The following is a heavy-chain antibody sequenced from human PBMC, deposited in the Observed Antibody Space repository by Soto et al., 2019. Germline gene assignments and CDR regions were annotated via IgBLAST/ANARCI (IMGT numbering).Heavy chain of an antibody. CDR1: GLTVSTEY. V-gene: IGHV3-66*01. CDR3: ASLISSGH. J-gene: IGHJ4*02. Sequence: EVLLVESGGDLVQPGGSLRFSCAASGLTVSTEYRTWLMAWIRQAPGRGLEWVSMMFAYGMTFYADAVKGRFTISRDNSKNTLYLPTNSLRPEDTAVYHCASLISSGHWGQGALVTVSS. CDR2: MFAYGMT. D-gene: IGHD3-10*01.